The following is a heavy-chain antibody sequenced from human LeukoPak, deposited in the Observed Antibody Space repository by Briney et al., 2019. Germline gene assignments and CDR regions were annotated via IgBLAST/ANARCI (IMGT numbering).Heavy chain of an antibody. D-gene: IGHD4-23*01. CDR2: ISAYNGNT. CDR3: ASHLWQLPTPFDI. J-gene: IGHJ3*02. Sequence: ASVKVSCKASGYTFTSYGISWVRQAPGQGLEWMGWISAYNGNTNYAQKLQGRVTMTTDTSTSTAYMELRSLRSDDTAVYYCASHLWQLPTPFDIWSQGTMVTVSS. CDR1: GYTFTSYG. V-gene: IGHV1-18*01.